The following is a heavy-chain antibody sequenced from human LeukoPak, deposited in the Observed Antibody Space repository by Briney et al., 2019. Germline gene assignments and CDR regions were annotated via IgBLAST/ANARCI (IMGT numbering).Heavy chain of an antibody. CDR2: IYYSGST. J-gene: IGHJ6*02. V-gene: IGHV4-31*03. Sequence: SQTLSLTCTVSGGSISSGGYYWSWIRQHPGEGLEWIGYIYYSGSTYYNPSLKSRVTISVDTSKNQFSLKLSSVTAADTAVYYCARDLSYGGTYYYYGMDVWGQGTTVTVSS. D-gene: IGHD3-10*01. CDR1: GGSISSGGYY. CDR3: ARDLSYGGTYYYYGMDV.